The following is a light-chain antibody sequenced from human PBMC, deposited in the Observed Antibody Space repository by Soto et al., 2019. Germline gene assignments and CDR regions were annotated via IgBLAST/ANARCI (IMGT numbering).Light chain of an antibody. V-gene: IGKV3-11*01. Sequence: DIVLTQSPATLSLSPGERATLSCRASQRLSTCLAWYQQKPGQAPRLLIYDTSKRATGVPTRFSGSGSETDFTLTISSLEPEDFALYFCQQRSTWPPGYTFGQGTKLEIK. J-gene: IGKJ2*01. CDR1: QRLSTC. CDR3: QQRSTWPPGYT. CDR2: DTS.